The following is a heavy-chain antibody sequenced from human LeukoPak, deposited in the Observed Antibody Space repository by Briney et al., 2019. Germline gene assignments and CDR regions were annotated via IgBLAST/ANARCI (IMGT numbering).Heavy chain of an antibody. CDR1: GFTF. CDR3: VRELYGSGNVYYFDH. J-gene: IGHJ4*02. D-gene: IGHD6-19*01. Sequence: PGGSLRLSCAASGFTFNWVRQAPGKGLEWVSSITTTSSYIWYADSVKGRFTISRDNAQNSLYLQMNSLRVEDTAVYYCVRELYGSGNVYYFDHWAREPWSPSPQ. CDR2: ITTTSSYI. V-gene: IGHV3-21*01.